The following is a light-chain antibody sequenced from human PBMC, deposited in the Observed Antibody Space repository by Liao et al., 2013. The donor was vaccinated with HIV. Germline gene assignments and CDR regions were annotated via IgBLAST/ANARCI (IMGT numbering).Light chain of an antibody. CDR1: KLGDKY. V-gene: IGLV3-1*01. CDR2: QDS. Sequence: SYELTQPPSVSVSPGQTASITCSGDKLGDKYACWYQQKPGQSPVLVIYQDSKRPSGIPERFSGSNSGNTATLTISGTQAMDEADYYCQVWDSRSDHVVFGGGDQGDRP. CDR3: QVWDSRSDHVV. J-gene: IGLJ2*01.